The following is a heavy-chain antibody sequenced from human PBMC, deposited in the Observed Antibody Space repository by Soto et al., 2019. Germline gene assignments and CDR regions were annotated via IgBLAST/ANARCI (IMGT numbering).Heavy chain of an antibody. Sequence: SSETLSLTCTFSGGSISSGGYYWSWIRQHPGKGLEWIGYIYYSGSTYYNPSLKSRVTISVDTSKNQFSLKLSSVTAADTAVYYCARGSKGQSPRWVYYYYMDVWGKGTTVTVSS. CDR2: IYYSGST. CDR1: GGSISSGGYY. CDR3: ARGSKGQSPRWVYYYYMDV. J-gene: IGHJ6*03. V-gene: IGHV4-31*03. D-gene: IGHD3-16*01.